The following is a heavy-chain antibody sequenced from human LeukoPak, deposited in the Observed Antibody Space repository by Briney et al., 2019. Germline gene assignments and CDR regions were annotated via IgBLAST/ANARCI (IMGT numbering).Heavy chain of an antibody. CDR1: GYSFTSYW. CDR3: ARLVGASYYFDY. Sequence: GASLQISCKGSGYSFTSYWIGWVRPLPGKGLEWMGIIYPGDSDTRYSPSFQGQVTISADKSISTAYLQWSSLKASDTAMYYCARLVGASYYFDYWGQGTLVTVSS. V-gene: IGHV5-51*01. D-gene: IGHD1-26*01. J-gene: IGHJ4*02. CDR2: IYPGDSDT.